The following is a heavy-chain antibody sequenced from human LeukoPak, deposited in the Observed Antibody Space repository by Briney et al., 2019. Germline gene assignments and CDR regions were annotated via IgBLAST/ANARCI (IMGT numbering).Heavy chain of an antibody. CDR3: ARTYGDYDDAFDV. CDR2: IYYSGST. J-gene: IGHJ3*01. V-gene: IGHV4-39*01. D-gene: IGHD4-17*01. CDR1: GGSISSSSYY. Sequence: SETLSLTCTVSGGSISSSSYYWGWIRQPPGKGLEWIGSIYYSGSTHYNPSLKSRVTISVDTSKNQFSLKLSSVTATDTAVYYCARTYGDYDDAFDVWGQGTMVTVSS.